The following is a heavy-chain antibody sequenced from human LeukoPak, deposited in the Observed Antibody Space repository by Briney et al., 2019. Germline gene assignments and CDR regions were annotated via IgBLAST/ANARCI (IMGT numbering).Heavy chain of an antibody. D-gene: IGHD3-10*01. CDR2: INHYGST. CDR1: GESLSNYY. J-gene: IGHJ4*02. CDR3: AREDYYGSGSYDY. Sequence: SGTLSLTCAVYGESLSNYYWSWIRQPPGKGLEWIGEINHYGSTNYNPSLKSRVTISTDTSKNQFSLKLSSVTAADTAVYYCAREDYYGSGSYDYWCQGTLVTVSS. V-gene: IGHV4-34*01.